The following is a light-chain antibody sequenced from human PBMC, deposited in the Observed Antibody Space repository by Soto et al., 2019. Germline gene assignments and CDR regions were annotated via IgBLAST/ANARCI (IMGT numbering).Light chain of an antibody. CDR1: QGIGSY. J-gene: IGKJ1*01. V-gene: IGKV1-9*01. CDR2: AAS. Sequence: DIQLTQSPSFLSASVGDRVTITCRASQGIGSYLAWYQQKPGKAPTLLIYAASTLQSGVPSGFSGSGSGTEFTLTISSLQPEDFATYYCQQSNSYPQTFGQGTKVEIK. CDR3: QQSNSYPQT.